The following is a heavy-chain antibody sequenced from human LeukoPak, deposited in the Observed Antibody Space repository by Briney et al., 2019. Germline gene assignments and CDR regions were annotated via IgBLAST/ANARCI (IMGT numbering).Heavy chain of an antibody. CDR1: GGSISSHY. D-gene: IGHD5-12*01. V-gene: IGHV4-59*08. Sequence: PSETLSLTCTVSGGSISSHYWSWIRQPPGKGLEWIGYIYYSGSTSYNPSLKSRLTISVDTSRNQFSLKLSSVTAADTAVYYCARSSSQWLRLHYWGQGTLVTVSS. CDR2: IYYSGST. CDR3: ARSSSQWLRLHY. J-gene: IGHJ4*02.